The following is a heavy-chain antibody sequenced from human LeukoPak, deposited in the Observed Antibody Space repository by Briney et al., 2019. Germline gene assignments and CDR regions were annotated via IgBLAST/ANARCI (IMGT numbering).Heavy chain of an antibody. V-gene: IGHV3-23*01. Sequence: GGSLRLSCAASGFTFSNYAMSWVRQAPGKGLEWVSATSGSSGGTYYADSVKGRFTISRDNSKNTLYLQMNSLRAEDTAVYYCAKASGDGSNYYFDSWGQGTLVTVSS. D-gene: IGHD5-24*01. CDR3: AKASGDGSNYYFDS. J-gene: IGHJ4*02. CDR1: GFTFSNYA. CDR2: TSGSSGGT.